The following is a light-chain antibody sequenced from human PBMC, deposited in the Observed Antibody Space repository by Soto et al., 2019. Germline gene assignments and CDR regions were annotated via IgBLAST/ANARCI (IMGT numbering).Light chain of an antibody. CDR1: SSNIGSNV. CDR2: SNN. J-gene: IGLJ2*01. Sequence: QSVLTQPPSASGTPGQRVTISCSGSSSNIGSNVVNWYQQLPGTAPKLLIYSNNQRPSRVPDRFSGSKSGTSASLAISGLQSEDETDYYCASWDDSLSAMLFGGGTKLTVL. V-gene: IGLV1-44*01. CDR3: ASWDDSLSAML.